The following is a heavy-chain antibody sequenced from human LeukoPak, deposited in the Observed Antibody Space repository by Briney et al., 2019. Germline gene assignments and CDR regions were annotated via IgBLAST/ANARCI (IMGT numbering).Heavy chain of an antibody. CDR3: ARIDSYGDYYYYYGMDV. CDR2: INPSGGST. CDR1: GYTFTSYY. V-gene: IGHV1-46*01. D-gene: IGHD4-17*01. Sequence: ASVKVSCKASGYTFTSYYMHWVRQAPGQGLEWMGIINPSGGSTSYAQKFQGRVTMTRDTSTSTVYMELSSLRSEDTAVYYCARIDSYGDYYYYYGMDVWGQGTTVTVSS. J-gene: IGHJ6*02.